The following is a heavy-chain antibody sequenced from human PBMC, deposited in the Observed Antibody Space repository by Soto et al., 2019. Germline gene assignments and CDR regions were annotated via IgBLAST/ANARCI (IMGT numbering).Heavy chain of an antibody. V-gene: IGHV3-9*01. D-gene: IGHD6-19*01. CDR2: ISWNSGSI. CDR3: AKDSGMEQWLETPSFDY. CDR1: GFTFDDYA. J-gene: IGHJ4*02. Sequence: EVQLVESGGGLVQPGRSLRLSCAASGFTFDDYAMHWVRQAPGKGLEWVSGISWNSGSIGYADSVKGRFTISRDNAKNSLYLQMNSLRAEDTALYYCAKDSGMEQWLETPSFDYWGQGTLVTVSS.